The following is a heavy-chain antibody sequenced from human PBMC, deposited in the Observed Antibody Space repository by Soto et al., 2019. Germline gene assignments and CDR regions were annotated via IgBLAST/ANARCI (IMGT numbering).Heavy chain of an antibody. V-gene: IGHV1-2*02. CDR2: INPNSGGT. J-gene: IGHJ6*02. CDR3: ARSLTEGYCTITGCYTRPLYGMDV. Sequence: VKLSCKAAVYTFGGYYIHWLRQAPGQGLEWMGWINPNSGGTNYAQKFQGRVTVTRDTPTSTAYMELSRLTSDDTAVYYCARSLTEGYCTITGCYTRPLYGMDVWGQGTTVTVSS. D-gene: IGHD2-2*02. CDR1: VYTFGGYY.